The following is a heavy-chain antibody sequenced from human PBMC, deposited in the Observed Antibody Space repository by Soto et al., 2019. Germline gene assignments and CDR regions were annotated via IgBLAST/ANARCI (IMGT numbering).Heavy chain of an antibody. CDR2: INIHGTTT. CDR1: GLTFSTYA. V-gene: IGHV3-64D*08. D-gene: IGHD7-27*01. CDR3: VKDRTPNWDYPGLDV. Sequence: EVQLVESGGGLVQPGGSLRLSCSASGLTFSTYAMHWVRQPPGKGLEYISVINIHGTTTFYADSVRGRFTISRDNSKNTLYLQMSSLRAEDTAVYYCVKDRTPNWDYPGLDVWGQGTTVTVSS. J-gene: IGHJ6*02.